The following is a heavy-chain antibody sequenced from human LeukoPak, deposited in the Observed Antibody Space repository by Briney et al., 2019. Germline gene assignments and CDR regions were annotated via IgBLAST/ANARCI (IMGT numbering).Heavy chain of an antibody. CDR2: ISSSSSYI. V-gene: IGHV3-21*01. CDR3: ASYDSSGYFIDY. CDR1: GFTFRTYC. J-gene: IGHJ4*02. D-gene: IGHD3-22*01. Sequence: GGSLRLSCAASGFTFRTYCMNWVRQAPGKGLEWVSSISSSSSYIYYADSVKGRFTISRDNAKNSLYLQMNSLRAEDTAVYYCASYDSSGYFIDYWGQGTLVTVSS.